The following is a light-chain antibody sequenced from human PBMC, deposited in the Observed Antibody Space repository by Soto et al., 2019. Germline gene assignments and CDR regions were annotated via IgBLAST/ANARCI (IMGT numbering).Light chain of an antibody. CDR1: QSVSRN. V-gene: IGKV3-15*01. Sequence: EIVMTQSPATLSVSPGERATLSCRASQSVSRNLAWYQRKPGQAPRLLIYGASTRATGIPARFSGSGPGTEFTLTISSLQSEDFAVYYCQQYNNWPRTFGQGTKVDIK. J-gene: IGKJ1*01. CDR2: GAS. CDR3: QQYNNWPRT.